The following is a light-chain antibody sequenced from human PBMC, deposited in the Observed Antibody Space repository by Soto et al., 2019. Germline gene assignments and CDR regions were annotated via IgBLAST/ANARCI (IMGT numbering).Light chain of an antibody. V-gene: IGLV2-23*01. CDR3: GSYANSSTAYV. CDR2: EGS. CDR1: SSHVGSYKF. Sequence: QSALTQPASVSGSPGQSITISCTGTSSHVGSYKFVSWYQQHPGKAPKLMIYEGSKRPSGVSNRISGSKSANTASLTISGLQTEDEADYYCGSYANSSTAYVFGTGTKVTVL. J-gene: IGLJ1*01.